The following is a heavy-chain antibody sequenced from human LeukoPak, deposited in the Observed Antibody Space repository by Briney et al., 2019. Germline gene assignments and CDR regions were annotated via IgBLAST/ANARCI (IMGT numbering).Heavy chain of an antibody. D-gene: IGHD2-15*01. CDR2: MNPNSGNT. Sequence: RASVEVSCKASGYTFTSYDINWVRQATGQGLEWMGWMNPNSGNTGYAQKFQGRVTMTRNTSISTAYMELSSLRSEDTAVYYCARGKGYCSGGSCYSGPYYYYYYYMDVWGKGTTVTVSS. CDR3: ARGKGYCSGGSCYSGPYYYYYYYMDV. V-gene: IGHV1-8*01. CDR1: GYTFTSYD. J-gene: IGHJ6*03.